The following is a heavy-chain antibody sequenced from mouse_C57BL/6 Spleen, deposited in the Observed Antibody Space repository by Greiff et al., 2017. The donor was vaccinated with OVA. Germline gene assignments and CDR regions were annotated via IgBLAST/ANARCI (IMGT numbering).Heavy chain of an antibody. J-gene: IGHJ2*01. CDR3: ARQGDSIYFDY. D-gene: IGHD2-10*02. V-gene: IGHV5-6*01. CDR2: ISSGGSYT. CDR1: GFTFSSYG. Sequence: VQLKESGGDLVKPGGSLKLSCAASGFTFSSYGMSWVRQTPDKRLEWVATISSGGSYTYYPDSVKGRFTISRDNAKNTLYLQMSSLKSEDTAMYYCARQGDSIYFDYWGQGTTLTVSS.